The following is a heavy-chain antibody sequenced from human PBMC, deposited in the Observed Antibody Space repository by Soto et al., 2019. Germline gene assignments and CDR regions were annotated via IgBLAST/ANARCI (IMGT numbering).Heavy chain of an antibody. V-gene: IGHV1-46*01. CDR2: INPSGGST. CDR3: AGECATVTREYSFDY. D-gene: IGHD4-4*01. J-gene: IGHJ4*02. CDR1: GYTFTSYY. Sequence: ASVKVSCKASGYTFTSYYMHWVRQAPGQGLEWMGIINPSGGSTSYAQKFQGRVTMTRDRSTSTVYMELRSLRSEDTTVYYWAGECATVTREYSFDYWGQGTLVTVSS.